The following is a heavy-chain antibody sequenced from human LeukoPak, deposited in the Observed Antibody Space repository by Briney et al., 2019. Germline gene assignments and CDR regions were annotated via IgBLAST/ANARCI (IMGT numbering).Heavy chain of an antibody. Sequence: PGGSLRLSCAASGFTFDDYAMHWVRQVPGKGLEWVSLISGDGGSTYYADSVKGRFTISRDNSKNSLYLQMNSLRTGDTAFYYCAKGGIVVVPAGTFEYWGQGTLVTVSS. J-gene: IGHJ4*02. CDR2: ISGDGGST. V-gene: IGHV3-43*02. CDR1: GFTFDDYA. D-gene: IGHD2-2*01. CDR3: AKGGIVVVPAGTFEY.